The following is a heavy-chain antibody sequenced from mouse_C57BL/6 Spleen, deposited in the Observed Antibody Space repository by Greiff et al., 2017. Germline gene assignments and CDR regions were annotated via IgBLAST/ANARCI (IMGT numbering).Heavy chain of an antibody. CDR2: LYPSDSET. J-gene: IGHJ1*03. CDR3: ARWGGYFDV. Sequence: QVQLQQPGAELVRPGSSVKLSCKASGYTFTSYWLDWVKQRPGQGLEWIGNLYPSDSETHYNQKFKDKATLTVDKSSSTAYMQLSSLTSEDSAVYYCARWGGYFDVWGTGTTVTVSS. CDR1: GYTFTSYW. V-gene: IGHV1-61*01.